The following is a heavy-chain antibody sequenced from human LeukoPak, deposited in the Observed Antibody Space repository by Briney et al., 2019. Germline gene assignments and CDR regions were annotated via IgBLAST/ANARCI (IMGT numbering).Heavy chain of an antibody. J-gene: IGHJ4*02. CDR2: ISGSGGST. Sequence: GSLRLSCAASGFTFSSYAMSWVRQAPGKGLEWVSAISGSGGSTYYADSVKGRFTISRDNSKNTLYLQMNSLRAEDTAVYCCAKELAVAGSIDYWGQGTLVTVSS. CDR3: AKELAVAGSIDY. V-gene: IGHV3-23*01. D-gene: IGHD6-19*01. CDR1: GFTFSSYA.